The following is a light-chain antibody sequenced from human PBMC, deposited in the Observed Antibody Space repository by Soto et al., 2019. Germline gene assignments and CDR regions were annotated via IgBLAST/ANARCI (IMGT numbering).Light chain of an antibody. J-gene: IGKJ1*01. Sequence: EIVMTHSPATLSRSPGEIATLSVRASQSVSNNYLAWYQQKPGQAPRLLIYGASNRATGIPDRFSGSGSGTDFTLTISRLEPEDFAVYYCQQYGSSGTFGQGTKVDIK. CDR3: QQYGSSGT. CDR2: GAS. V-gene: IGKV3-20*01. CDR1: QSVSNNY.